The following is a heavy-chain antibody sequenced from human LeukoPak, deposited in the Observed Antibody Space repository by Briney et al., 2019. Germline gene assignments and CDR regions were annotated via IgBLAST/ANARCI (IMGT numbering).Heavy chain of an antibody. D-gene: IGHD3-10*01. CDR3: ATAMVRGVIINPFDY. CDR1: GFTFSSYA. CDR2: ISGSGSGGST. V-gene: IGHV3-23*01. Sequence: GGTLGLSCAASGFTFSSYAMSWVRQAPGKGLEWVSNISGSGSGGSTYYADSVKGRFTISRDNSKNTLYLQMNSLRAEDTAVYYCATAMVRGVIINPFDYWGQGTLVTVSS. J-gene: IGHJ4*02.